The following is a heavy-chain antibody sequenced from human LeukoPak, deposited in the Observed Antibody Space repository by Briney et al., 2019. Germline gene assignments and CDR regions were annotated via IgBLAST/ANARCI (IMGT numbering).Heavy chain of an antibody. CDR3: ARGAAGAPGGY. V-gene: IGHV4-34*09. J-gene: IGHJ4*02. Sequence: SETLSLTCVVYGGSFSAYYWSWIRQPPGKGLEWIGEINNSGSTNYNPSLKSRVTISVDTSKNQFSLKLSSVTAADTAVYYCARGAAGAPGGYWGQGTLVTVSS. CDR2: INNSGST. CDR1: GGSFSAYY. D-gene: IGHD6-13*01.